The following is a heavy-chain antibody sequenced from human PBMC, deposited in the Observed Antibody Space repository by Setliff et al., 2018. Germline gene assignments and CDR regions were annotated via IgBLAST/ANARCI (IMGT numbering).Heavy chain of an antibody. CDR3: ARQAVAGSDAFDI. D-gene: IGHD6-19*01. Sequence: ESLKISCKGSGYSFTSYWIGWVRQMPGKGLEWMGIIYPGDPDTRYSPSFQGQVTISADKSISTAYLQWSSLKASDTAMYYCARQAVAGSDAFDIWGQGTMVTVSS. V-gene: IGHV5-51*01. CDR1: GYSFTSYW. CDR2: IYPGDPDT. J-gene: IGHJ3*02.